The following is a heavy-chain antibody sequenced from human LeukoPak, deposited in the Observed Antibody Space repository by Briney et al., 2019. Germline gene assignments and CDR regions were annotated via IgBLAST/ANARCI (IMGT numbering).Heavy chain of an antibody. CDR1: GGSISIYY. CDR3: ARLEWELNFDY. CDR2: IYYSGST. D-gene: IGHD1-26*01. J-gene: IGHJ4*02. Sequence: SETLSLTCTVSGGSISIYYWDWIRQSPGKGLEWIGNIYYSGSTNYNPSLKSRVTISVDTSKNQLSLKLSSVTAADTSVYYCARLEWELNFDYWGQGTLVTVSS. V-gene: IGHV4-59*08.